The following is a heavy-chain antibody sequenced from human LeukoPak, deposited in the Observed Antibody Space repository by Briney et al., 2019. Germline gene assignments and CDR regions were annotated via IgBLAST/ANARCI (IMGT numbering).Heavy chain of an antibody. CDR3: ARSGRGIHVIDY. D-gene: IGHD5-18*01. CDR1: GVPVSCGSYY. V-gene: IGHV4-61*01. J-gene: IGHJ4*02. Sequence: PSETLSLTCTVSGVPVSCGSYYWSWLGQPPGKGLEWIGYIYYSGSTNYTPSLKSRVTISVDTSKNQFSLKLSSVTAEDTAVYYCARSGRGIHVIDYWGQGTLVTVSS. CDR2: IYYSGST.